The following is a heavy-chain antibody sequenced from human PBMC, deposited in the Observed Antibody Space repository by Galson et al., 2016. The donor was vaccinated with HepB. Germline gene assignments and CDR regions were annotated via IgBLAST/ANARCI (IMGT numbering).Heavy chain of an antibody. V-gene: IGHV3-48*02. CDR3: ARNPEVNIILQH. Sequence: SLRLSCAASGFTINTYGMNWVRQAPGKGLEWISFISSSSDIIHYADSVKGRFTISRDNAKNALYLQMNSLRDEDMAVYYCARNPEVNIILQHWGQGTLVTVS. J-gene: IGHJ1*01. D-gene: IGHD2/OR15-2a*01. CDR2: ISSSSDII. CDR1: GFTINTYG.